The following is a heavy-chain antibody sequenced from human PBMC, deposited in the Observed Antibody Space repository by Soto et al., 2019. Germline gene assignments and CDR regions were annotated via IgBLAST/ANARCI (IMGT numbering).Heavy chain of an antibody. V-gene: IGHV3-33*01. CDR3: XXXXXPFDY. CDR1: GFTFSIYG. Sequence: QVQLVESGGGVVQPGRSLRLSCAASGFTFSIYGMHWVRQAPGKGLEWVAVIWNDGSNKYYGDSVKGRFTISRDNSKNTLYLHMNSLRADXXXXXXXXXXXXPFDYWGQGTLVTVSS. J-gene: IGHJ4*02. CDR2: IWNDGSNK.